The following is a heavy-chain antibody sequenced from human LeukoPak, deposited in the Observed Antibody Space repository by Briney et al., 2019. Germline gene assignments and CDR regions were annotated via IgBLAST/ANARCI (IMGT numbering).Heavy chain of an antibody. CDR3: AKDNYGYGAMDC. CDR1: GGAVNSDNQY. D-gene: IGHD3-10*01. V-gene: IGHV4-30-4*01. J-gene: IGHJ4*02. Sequence: TPSETLSLTCTVSGGAVNSDNQYWSWIRRPPGKGLEWIGYIHHSGSAYYNPSLKSRLTISLDTSRNQFSLKMNSVTAADTAVYYCAKDNYGYGAMDCWGQGTLVTVSS. CDR2: IHHSGSA.